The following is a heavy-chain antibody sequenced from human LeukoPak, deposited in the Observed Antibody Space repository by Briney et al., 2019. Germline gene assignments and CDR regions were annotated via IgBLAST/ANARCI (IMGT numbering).Heavy chain of an antibody. V-gene: IGHV3-66*01. J-gene: IGHJ4*02. CDR1: GFTVSSDF. CDR2: IDGGGST. CDR3: ANRGY. Sequence: PGGSLRLSCAASGFTVSSDFMSWVRQAPGKGLEWVSKIDGGGSTNYADSVKGRFTVSRDNSKNTVYLQMNSLRVEDTAMYYCANRGYWGQGTLVTVSS.